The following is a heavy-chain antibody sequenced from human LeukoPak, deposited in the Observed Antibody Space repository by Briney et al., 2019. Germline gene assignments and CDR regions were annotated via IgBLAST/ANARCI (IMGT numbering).Heavy chain of an antibody. CDR2: IYYSGST. CDR1: GGSISSGDYY. Sequence: SETLSLTCTVSGGSISSGDYYWSWIRQPPGKGLEWIGYIYYSGSTCYNPSLKSRVTISVDTSKNQFSLKLSSVTAADTAVYYCARFRDGYNTFDYWGQGTLVTVSS. V-gene: IGHV4-30-4*01. J-gene: IGHJ4*02. D-gene: IGHD5-24*01. CDR3: ARFRDGYNTFDY.